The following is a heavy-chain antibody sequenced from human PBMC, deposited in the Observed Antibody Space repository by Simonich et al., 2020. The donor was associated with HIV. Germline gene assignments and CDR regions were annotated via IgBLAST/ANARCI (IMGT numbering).Heavy chain of an antibody. CDR3: ARAGGSLDY. J-gene: IGHJ4*02. D-gene: IGHD3-16*01. CDR1: GFTFSSYS. V-gene: IGHV3-48*01. CDR2: ISSSSSSI. Sequence: EVQLVESGGGLVQPGGSLRLSCAASGFTFSSYSMNWVRQAPGKGLGWLSYISSSSSSIYYADSVKGRFTISRDNAKNSLYLQMNSLRAEDTAVYYCARAGGSLDYWGQGTLVTVSS.